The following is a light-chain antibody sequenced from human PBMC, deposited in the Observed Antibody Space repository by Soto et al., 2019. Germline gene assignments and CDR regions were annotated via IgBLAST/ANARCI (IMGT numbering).Light chain of an antibody. V-gene: IGKV3-11*01. CDR2: DAS. J-gene: IGKJ4*01. Sequence: EIVLTQSPATLSVSPGERATFSCRASQSVSSYLAWYQQKPGQAPRLLIYDASNRATGIPARFSGSGSGTDFTLTISTLEPEDSAVYYCQHRSNWPLTFGGGTKVEIK. CDR1: QSVSSY. CDR3: QHRSNWPLT.